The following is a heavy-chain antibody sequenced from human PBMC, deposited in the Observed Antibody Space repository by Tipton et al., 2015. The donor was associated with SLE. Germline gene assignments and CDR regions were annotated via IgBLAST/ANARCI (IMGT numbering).Heavy chain of an antibody. CDR3: ARGDGITMVQGQDYCDL. CDR1: GGSFSGYY. V-gene: IGHV4-34*01. J-gene: IGHJ4*02. Sequence: LRISCAVYGGSFSGYYWSWIRQPPGKGLEWIGEINHSGSTNYNPSLKSRVTISLDTSKNQFSLKLSSVTAADTAVYYCARGDGITMVQGQDYCDLWGRGTLLTVST. D-gene: IGHD3-10*01. CDR2: INHSGST.